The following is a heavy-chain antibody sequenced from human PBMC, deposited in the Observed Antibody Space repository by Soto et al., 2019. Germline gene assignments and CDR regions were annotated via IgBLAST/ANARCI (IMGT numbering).Heavy chain of an antibody. J-gene: IGHJ4*02. CDR2: ISSSSSYI. Sequence: SLRLSCAASGFTFSSYSMNWVRQAPGKGLEWVSSISSSSSYIYYADSVKGRFTISRDNAKNSLYLQMNSLRAEDTAVYYCARALPYSSSSIGVFDYWGQGTLVTVSS. CDR3: ARALPYSSSSIGVFDY. V-gene: IGHV3-21*01. CDR1: GFTFSSYS. D-gene: IGHD6-6*01.